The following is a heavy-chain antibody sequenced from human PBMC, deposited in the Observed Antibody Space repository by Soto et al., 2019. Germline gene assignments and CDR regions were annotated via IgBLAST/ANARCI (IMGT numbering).Heavy chain of an antibody. J-gene: IGHJ5*02. CDR3: AKVEVVRVTYNWFDH. CDR1: GFTFSSYA. D-gene: IGHD2-15*01. V-gene: IGHV3-23*01. CDR2: ISGSGGST. Sequence: GGSLRLSCAASGFTFSSYAMSWVRQAPGKGLEWVSAISGSGGSTYYADSVKGRFTISRDNSKNTLYLQMNSLRAEDTAVYYCAKVEVVRVTYNWFDHWGQGTLVTVYS.